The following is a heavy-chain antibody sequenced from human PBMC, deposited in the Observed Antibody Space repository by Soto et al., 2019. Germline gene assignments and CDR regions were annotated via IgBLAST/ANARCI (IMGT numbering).Heavy chain of an antibody. J-gene: IGHJ4*02. CDR1: GYTFTSYG. D-gene: IGHD6-13*01. Sequence: QVQLVQSGAEVKKPGASVKVSCKASGYTFTSYGISWVRQAPGQGLEWMGWISAYNGNTNYAQKLQGRVTMTTDTATSTGYMELRSLRSDDTAVYYCAGDIAAAGTPSDYWGQGTLVTVSS. CDR3: AGDIAAAGTPSDY. CDR2: ISAYNGNT. V-gene: IGHV1-18*01.